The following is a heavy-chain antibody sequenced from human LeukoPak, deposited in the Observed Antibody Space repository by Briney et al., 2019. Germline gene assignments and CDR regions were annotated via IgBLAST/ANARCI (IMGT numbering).Heavy chain of an antibody. D-gene: IGHD3-22*01. Sequence: ASVKVSCKASGYTFTSYGISWVRQAPGQGLKWMGWISAYNGDTNYAQKVQGRVTMTTDTSTSTAYMELRSLRSDDTAVYYCARDQGYYDTSGYDYWGQGTLVTVSS. CDR1: GYTFTSYG. J-gene: IGHJ4*02. V-gene: IGHV1-18*01. CDR3: ARDQGYYDTSGYDY. CDR2: ISAYNGDT.